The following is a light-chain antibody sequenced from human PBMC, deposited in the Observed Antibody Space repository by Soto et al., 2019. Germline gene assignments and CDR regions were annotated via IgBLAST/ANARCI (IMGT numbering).Light chain of an antibody. CDR1: SSDIASFNY. V-gene: IGLV2-14*01. CDR2: QVT. CDR3: NSYSSSTFYV. Sequence: QSALAQPASVSGSPGQSITISCTGSSSDIASFNYVSWYQQYPGKAPKLLIYQVTSRASGVSHRFSGSKFGDTASLTISGLQPADEAEYYCNSYSSSTFYVFGTGTKLTVL. J-gene: IGLJ1*01.